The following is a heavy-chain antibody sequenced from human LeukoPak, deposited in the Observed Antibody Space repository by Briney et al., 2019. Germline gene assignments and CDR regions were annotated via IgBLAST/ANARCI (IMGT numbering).Heavy chain of an antibody. V-gene: IGHV3-7*01. Sequence: GGSLRLSCTASGFSLSRYWMSWVRQAPGKGREWVANIRQDGDEKHYVDSVKGRLTISRDNAKNSVYLQMTSLRAEDTAVYFCAREGDTSPGLDYWGQGALVSVSS. J-gene: IGHJ4*02. CDR3: AREGDTSPGLDY. CDR1: GFSLSRYW. CDR2: IRQDGDEK.